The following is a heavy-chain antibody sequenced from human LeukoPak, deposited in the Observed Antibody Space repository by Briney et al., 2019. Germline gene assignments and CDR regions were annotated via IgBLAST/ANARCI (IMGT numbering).Heavy chain of an antibody. D-gene: IGHD7-27*01. CDR1: GYTFTGYY. Sequence: ASVKVSCTASGYTFTGYYMHWVRQAPGQGLEWMGWINPNSGGTNYAQKFQGRVTMTRDTSISTAYMELSRLRSDDTAVYYCARDLTGPAPPWFDHWGQGTLVTVSS. V-gene: IGHV1-2*02. J-gene: IGHJ5*02. CDR2: INPNSGGT. CDR3: ARDLTGPAPPWFDH.